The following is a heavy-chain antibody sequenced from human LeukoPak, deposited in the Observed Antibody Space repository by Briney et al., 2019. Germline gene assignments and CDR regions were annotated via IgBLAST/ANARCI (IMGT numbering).Heavy chain of an antibody. CDR3: ARDLFPYYYYYSMDV. J-gene: IGHJ6*03. CDR1: RSAFSGYV. CDR2: ISFDGSRE. V-gene: IGHV3-30-3*01. Sequence: GGSLRLSCVASRSAFSGYVMYWVRQAPGKGLEWVALISFDGSREYYADSVKGRFTISRDSSELYLQMNTLRVEDTAVYYCARDLFPYYYYYSMDVWGKGTTVTVSS.